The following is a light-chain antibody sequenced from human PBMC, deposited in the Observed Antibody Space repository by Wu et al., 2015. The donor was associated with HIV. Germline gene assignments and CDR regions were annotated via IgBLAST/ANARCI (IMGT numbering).Light chain of an antibody. V-gene: IGKV3-20*01. CDR1: QSFSDDN. CDR3: QQYGYSAVT. Sequence: EIVLTQSPGTLSLSPGEGATLSCRVSQSFSDDNLAWYQQKPGQAPRLLIYGASNRATGIPDRFSGSGSGTDFTLTINRLEPEDFAVYYCQQYGYSAVTFGGGTEGGDQT. CDR2: GAS. J-gene: IGKJ4*01.